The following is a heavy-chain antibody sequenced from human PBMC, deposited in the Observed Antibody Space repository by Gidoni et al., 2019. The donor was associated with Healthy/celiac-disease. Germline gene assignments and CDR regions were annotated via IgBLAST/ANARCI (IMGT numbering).Heavy chain of an antibody. V-gene: IGHV3-7*04. J-gene: IGHJ6*03. Sequence: EVQLVESGGGLVQLGGSLRLACAASGFTCSSYWMSWVRPAPGKGLEWVANIKQDGSEKYYVDSVKGRFTISRDNAKNSLYLQMNSLRAEDTAVYYCARGLFDSSSWSNYYYYMDVLGKVTTVTVSS. D-gene: IGHD6-13*01. CDR1: GFTCSSYW. CDR3: ARGLFDSSSWSNYYYYMDV. CDR2: IKQDGSEK.